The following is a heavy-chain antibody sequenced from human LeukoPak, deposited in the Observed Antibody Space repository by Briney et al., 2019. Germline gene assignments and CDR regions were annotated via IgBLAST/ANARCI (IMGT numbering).Heavy chain of an antibody. J-gene: IGHJ6*03. V-gene: IGHV4-4*07. CDR3: TRGSIAYYYMDV. CDR2: IYTSGST. CDR1: GGSISSYY. Sequence: SETLSLTCTVSGGSISSYYWSWIRQPAGKVLEWIGRIYTSGSTNYNPSPKSRVTMSVDTSKNQFSLKLSSVTAADTAVYYCTRGSIAYYYMDVWGKGTTVTVSS. D-gene: IGHD3-22*01.